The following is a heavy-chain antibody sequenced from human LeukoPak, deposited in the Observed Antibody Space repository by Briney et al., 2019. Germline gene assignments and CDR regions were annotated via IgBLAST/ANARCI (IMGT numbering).Heavy chain of an antibody. Sequence: PGGSLRLSCAASGFTFDDYTMHWVRQAPGKGLEWVSLISWDGGSTYYADSVKGRFTISRDNSKNSLYLQMNSLRTEDTALYYCAKDFSSGWAEYFQHWGQGTLVTVSS. CDR3: AKDFSSGWAEYFQH. CDR1: GFTFDDYT. CDR2: ISWDGGST. D-gene: IGHD6-19*01. V-gene: IGHV3-43*01. J-gene: IGHJ1*01.